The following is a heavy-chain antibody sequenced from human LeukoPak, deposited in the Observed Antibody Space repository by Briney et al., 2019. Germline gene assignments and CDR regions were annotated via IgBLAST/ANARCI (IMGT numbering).Heavy chain of an antibody. CDR3: ARARKWELIAYFDY. J-gene: IGHJ4*02. V-gene: IGHV1-69*13. Sequence: SVKVSCKASGGTFSSYAISWVRQAPGQGLEWMGGIIPIFGTANYAQKFQRRVTITADESTSTAYMELSSLRSEDTAVYYCARARKWELIAYFDYWGQGTLVTVSS. CDR2: IIPIFGTA. D-gene: IGHD1-26*01. CDR1: GGTFSSYA.